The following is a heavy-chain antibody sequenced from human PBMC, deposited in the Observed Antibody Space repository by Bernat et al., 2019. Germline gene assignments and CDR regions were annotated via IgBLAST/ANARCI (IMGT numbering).Heavy chain of an antibody. J-gene: IGHJ4*02. CDR3: ARDSATTYYEILTGPRGYFDY. CDR1: GFTFSSYG. D-gene: IGHD3-9*01. Sequence: QVQLVESGGGVVQPGRSLRLSCAASGFTFSSYGMHWVRQAPGKGLEWVAVIWYDGSNKYYADSVKGRFTISRDNSKNTLYLQMKSLRAEDTDVYYCARDSATTYYEILTGPRGYFDYWGQGTLVTVSS. CDR2: IWYDGSNK. V-gene: IGHV3-33*01.